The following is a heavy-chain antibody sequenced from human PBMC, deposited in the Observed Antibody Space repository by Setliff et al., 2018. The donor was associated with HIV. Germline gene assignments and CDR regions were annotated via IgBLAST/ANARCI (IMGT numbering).Heavy chain of an antibody. CDR1: GGTFRSHE. V-gene: IGHV1-69*13. CDR3: ARIPNHSSGFDY. CDR2: TVPILNTG. Sequence: GASVKVSCKASGGTFRSHEISWVRQAPGQGLGWMGGTVPILNTGNYAPKFQGRVTITADESTTTAYMELSSLRSEDTAVYYCARIPNHSSGFDYWGQGTPVTVSS. D-gene: IGHD3-22*01. J-gene: IGHJ4*02.